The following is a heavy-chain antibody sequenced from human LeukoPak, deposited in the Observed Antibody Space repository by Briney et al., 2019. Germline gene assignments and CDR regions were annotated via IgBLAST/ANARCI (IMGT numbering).Heavy chain of an antibody. CDR1: GFTFSSYA. CDR2: ISYDGSNK. Sequence: GGSLRLPCAASGFTFSSYAMHWVRQAPGKGLEWVAVISYDGSNKYYADSVKGRFTISRDKSKNTLYLQMNSLRAEDTAVYYCAKVGHCSSTNCYAEFRFDYWGQGTLVTVSS. D-gene: IGHD2-2*01. V-gene: IGHV3-30*04. J-gene: IGHJ4*02. CDR3: AKVGHCSSTNCYAEFRFDY.